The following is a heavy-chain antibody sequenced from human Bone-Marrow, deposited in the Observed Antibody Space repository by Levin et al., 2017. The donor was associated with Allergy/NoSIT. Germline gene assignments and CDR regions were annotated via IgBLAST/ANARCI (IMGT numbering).Heavy chain of an antibody. CDR2: IKQDGSEK. J-gene: IGHJ4*02. V-gene: IGHV3-7*04. CDR1: GFTFTTYW. D-gene: IGHD1-1*01. CDR3: VRDGTGRGWDFDY. Sequence: GESLKISCAASGFTFTTYWMTWVRQAPGKGLEWVANIKQDGSEKYYVDSVKGRFTISRDNAKNSLYLQMNSLRAEDTGVYYCVRDGTGRGWDFDYWGQGTLVTVS.